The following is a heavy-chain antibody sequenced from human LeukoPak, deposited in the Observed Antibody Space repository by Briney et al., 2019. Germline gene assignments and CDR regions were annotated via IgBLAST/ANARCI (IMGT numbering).Heavy chain of an antibody. CDR2: IIPILGIA. CDR3: ARVGSIAATD. CDR1: GYTFTSYG. Sequence: SVKVSCKASGYTFTSYGISWVRQAPGQGLEWMGRIIPILGIANYAQKFQGRVTITADKSTSTAYMELSSLRSEDTAVYYCARVGSIAATDWGQGTLVTVSS. J-gene: IGHJ4*02. V-gene: IGHV1-69*04. D-gene: IGHD6-13*01.